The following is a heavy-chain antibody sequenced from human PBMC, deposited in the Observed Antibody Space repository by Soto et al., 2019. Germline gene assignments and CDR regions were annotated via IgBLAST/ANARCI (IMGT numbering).Heavy chain of an antibody. Sequence: QVQLQESDPGLVKPSQTLSLTCTVSGGSISSGGYYWSWIRQHPGKGLEWIGYIYYSGSTYYNPSLKSRVTISVDTSKNQFSLKLSSVTAADTAVYYCARADLMEGYNWFDPWGQGTLVTVSS. V-gene: IGHV4-31*03. J-gene: IGHJ5*02. CDR2: IYYSGST. D-gene: IGHD2-8*01. CDR1: GGSISSGGYY. CDR3: ARADLMEGYNWFDP.